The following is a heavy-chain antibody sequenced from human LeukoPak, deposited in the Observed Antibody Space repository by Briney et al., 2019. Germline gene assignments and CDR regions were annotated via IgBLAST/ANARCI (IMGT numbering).Heavy chain of an antibody. Sequence: ASVKVSCKASGYTFTSYGISWVRQAPGQRLEWMGWINAGNGNTKYSQEFQGRVTMTTDTSTSTAYMELRSLTSDDTAVYYCARDSIPGAHYDFWTSDHFDYWGQGTLVTVSS. CDR1: GYTFTSYG. CDR2: INAGNGNT. D-gene: IGHD3-3*01. CDR3: ARDSIPGAHYDFWTSDHFDY. J-gene: IGHJ4*02. V-gene: IGHV1-18*01.